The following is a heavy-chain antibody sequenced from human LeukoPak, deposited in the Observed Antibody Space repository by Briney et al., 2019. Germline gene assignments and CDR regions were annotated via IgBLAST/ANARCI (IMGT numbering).Heavy chain of an antibody. Sequence: GGSLRLSCAASGFTFSKCAMHWVRQAPGKGLEWVAFISYDGSNKYYADSVKGRFTISRDNSKNTLYLQMNSLRAEDTAVYFCANDAAQQQLSNLFYGMDVWGQGTTVTVSS. CDR1: GFTFSKCA. CDR2: ISYDGSNK. CDR3: ANDAAQQQLSNLFYGMDV. V-gene: IGHV3-30-3*02. D-gene: IGHD6-13*01. J-gene: IGHJ6*02.